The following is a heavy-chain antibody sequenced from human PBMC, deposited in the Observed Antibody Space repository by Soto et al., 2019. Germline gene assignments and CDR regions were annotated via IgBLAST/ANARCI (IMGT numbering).Heavy chain of an antibody. CDR1: GYTFTSYD. CDR3: SRGSLNAFDI. J-gene: IGHJ3*02. V-gene: IGHV1-18*01. Sequence: QVQLVQSGAEVKKPGASVKVSCKPSGYTFTSYDMRWVRQAPGRGLEWMGWISVYNGNTYYAQKLQGRVTMTTNISAITAYMELRSLMADDTAAYYCSRGSLNAFDIWGQGTLVTVSS. CDR2: ISVYNGNT.